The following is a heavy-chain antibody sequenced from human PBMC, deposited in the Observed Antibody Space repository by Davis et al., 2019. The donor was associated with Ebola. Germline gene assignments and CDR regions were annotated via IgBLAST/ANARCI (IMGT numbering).Heavy chain of an antibody. CDR3: ARHPISYDYGHS. CDR2: IYPGDSDT. D-gene: IGHD4-17*01. J-gene: IGHJ4*02. CDR1: GYSFTSYW. Sequence: PGGSLRLSCKGSGYSFTSYWIGWVRQMPGKGLEWMGIIYPGDSDTRYSPSFQGQVTISADKSISTAYLQWSSLKASDTAMYYCARHPISYDYGHSWGQGTLVTVSS. V-gene: IGHV5-51*01.